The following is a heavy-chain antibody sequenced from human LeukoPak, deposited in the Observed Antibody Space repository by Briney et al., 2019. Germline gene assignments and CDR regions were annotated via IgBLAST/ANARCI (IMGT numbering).Heavy chain of an antibody. CDR2: IYHSGNT. V-gene: IGHV4-34*01. D-gene: IGHD2-15*01. J-gene: IGHJ6*04. CDR3: ARRILMDV. Sequence: KPSETLSLTCAVYGGSFSGYYWSWIRQPPGKGLEWIGTIYHSGNTYYNPSLKSRVTISVDTSKNQFSLKLTSVTAADTAVYYCARRILMDVWGNGTTVTVSS. CDR1: GGSFSGYY.